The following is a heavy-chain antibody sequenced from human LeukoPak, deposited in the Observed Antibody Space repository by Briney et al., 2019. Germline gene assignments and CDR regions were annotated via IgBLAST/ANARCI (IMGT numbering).Heavy chain of an antibody. V-gene: IGHV3-23*01. D-gene: IGHD3-10*01. CDR3: ARWGNYYGSGSYPNWFDP. CDR2: ISGSGGST. Sequence: PGGSLRLSCAASGFTFSNYWMHWVRQAPGKGLEWVSAISGSGGSTYYADSVKGRFTISRDNSKNTLYLQMNSLRAEDTAVYYCARWGNYYGSGSYPNWFDPWGQGTLVTVSS. CDR1: GFTFSNYW. J-gene: IGHJ5*02.